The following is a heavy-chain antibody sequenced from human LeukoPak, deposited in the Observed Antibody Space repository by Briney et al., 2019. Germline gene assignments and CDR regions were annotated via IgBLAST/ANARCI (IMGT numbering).Heavy chain of an antibody. CDR2: IIPIFDTA. Sequence: ASVKVSCKASGYTFTDYYLHWVRQAPRQGLEWMGGIIPIFDTADNAQKFQGRLTITADESTSTAYMELSSLRAEDTAVYYCARDLLGSATSYSSGAWDYWGQGTLVTVSS. CDR1: GYTFTDYY. J-gene: IGHJ4*02. CDR3: ARDLLGSATSYSSGAWDY. V-gene: IGHV1-69*13. D-gene: IGHD3-9*01.